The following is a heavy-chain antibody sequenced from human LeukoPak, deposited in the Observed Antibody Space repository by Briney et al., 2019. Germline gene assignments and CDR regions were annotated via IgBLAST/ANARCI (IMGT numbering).Heavy chain of an antibody. CDR3: ARDRAAAGRGYYYYYYYMDV. D-gene: IGHD6-13*01. Sequence: SETLSLTCAVYGESFSDYYWTWIRQSPGKGLEWIGEINHSGSTYYNPSLKSRVTISVDTSKNQFSLKLSSVTAADTAVYYCARDRAAAGRGYYYYYYYMDVWGKGTTVTVSS. CDR1: GESFSDYY. J-gene: IGHJ6*03. V-gene: IGHV4-34*01. CDR2: INHSGST.